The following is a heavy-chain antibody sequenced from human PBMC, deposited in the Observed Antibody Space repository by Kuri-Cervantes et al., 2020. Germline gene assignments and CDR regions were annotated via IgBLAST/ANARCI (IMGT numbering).Heavy chain of an antibody. CDR2: ISSNGGST. J-gene: IGHJ6*03. Sequence: GESLKISCAASGFTFSSYAMHWVRQAPGKGLEYVSAISSNGGSTYYADSVKGRFTISRDNSKNTLYLQMGSLRAEDMAVYYCAREGFHYDFWSGYTPTYMDVWGKGTTVTVSS. CDR1: GFTFSSYA. CDR3: AREGFHYDFWSGYTPTYMDV. V-gene: IGHV3-64*02. D-gene: IGHD3-3*01.